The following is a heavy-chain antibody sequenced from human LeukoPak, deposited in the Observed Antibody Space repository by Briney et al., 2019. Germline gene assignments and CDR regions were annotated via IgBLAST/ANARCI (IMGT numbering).Heavy chain of an antibody. CDR3: ARGLGLYYDYVWGSYRPYYFDY. D-gene: IGHD3-16*02. J-gene: IGHJ4*02. V-gene: IGHV4-39*07. CDR1: GGSISSSSYY. CDR2: IYHSGST. Sequence: SETLSLTCTVSGGSISSSSYYWGWIRQPPGKGLEWIGSIYHSGSTYYNPSLKSRVTISVDTSKNQFSLKLSSVTAADTAVYYCARGLGLYYDYVWGSYRPYYFDYWGQGTLVTVSS.